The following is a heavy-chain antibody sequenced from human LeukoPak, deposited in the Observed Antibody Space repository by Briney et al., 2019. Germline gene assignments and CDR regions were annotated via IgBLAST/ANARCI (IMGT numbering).Heavy chain of an antibody. CDR1: GFTFSSYG. CDR2: ISYDGSNK. V-gene: IGHV3-30*18. CDR3: AKDQGANSGHSQIYYYYGMDV. D-gene: IGHD5-12*01. Sequence: AGGSLRLSCAASGFTFSSYGMHWVRQAPGKGLEWVAVISYDGSNKYYADSVKGRFTISRDNSKNTLYLQMNSLRAEDTAVYYCAKDQGANSGHSQIYYYYGMDVWGKGTTVTVSS. J-gene: IGHJ6*04.